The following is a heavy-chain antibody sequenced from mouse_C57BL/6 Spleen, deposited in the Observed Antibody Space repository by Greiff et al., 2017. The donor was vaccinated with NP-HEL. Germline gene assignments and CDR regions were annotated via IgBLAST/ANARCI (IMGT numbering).Heavy chain of an antibody. CDR2: ISSGSSTI. Sequence: EVQRVESGGGLVKPGGSLTLSCAASGFTFSDYGMHWVRQAPEKGLEWVAYISSGSSTIYYADKVKGRFTISRDNAKNTLFLQMTILRSDDTAMYYCARDGGNYGYFDVWGTGTTVTVSS. CDR3: ARDGGNYGYFDV. J-gene: IGHJ1*03. CDR1: GFTFSDYG. V-gene: IGHV5-17*01. D-gene: IGHD2-1*01.